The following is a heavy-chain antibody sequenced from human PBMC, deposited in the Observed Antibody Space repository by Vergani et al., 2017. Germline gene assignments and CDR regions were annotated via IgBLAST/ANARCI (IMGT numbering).Heavy chain of an antibody. CDR3: AALKYSSSWLEFDY. J-gene: IGHJ4*02. CDR1: GFTFTSSA. Sequence: QMQLVQSGPEVKKPGTSVKVSCKASGFTFTSSAVQWVRQARGQRLEWIGWIVVGSGNTNYAEKFQERVTITREMCTSTAYMELSRLRCEDTAVDYCAALKYSSSWLEFDYWGQGTLVTVSS. CDR2: IVVGSGNT. V-gene: IGHV1-58*01. D-gene: IGHD6-13*01.